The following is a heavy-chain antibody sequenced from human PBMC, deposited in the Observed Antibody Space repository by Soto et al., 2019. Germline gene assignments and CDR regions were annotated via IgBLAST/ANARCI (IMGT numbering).Heavy chain of an antibody. J-gene: IGHJ3*02. V-gene: IGHV4-34*01. CDR1: GGSFSGYY. D-gene: IGHD3-22*01. CDR2: INHSGST. CDR3: ARVGYYDSSGEPASAFDI. Sequence: PSETLSLTCAVYGGSFSGYYWSWIRQPPGKGLEWIGEINHSGSTNYNPSLKSRVTISVDTSKNQFSLKLSSVTAADTAVYYCARVGYYDSSGEPASAFDIWGQGTMVTVSS.